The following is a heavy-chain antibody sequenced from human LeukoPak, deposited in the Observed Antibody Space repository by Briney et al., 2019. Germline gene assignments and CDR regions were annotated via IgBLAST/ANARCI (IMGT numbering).Heavy chain of an antibody. CDR1: GFTVSSNY. Sequence: GGSLRLSCAASGFTVSSNYMSWVRQAPGKGLEWVSAISGSGGSTYYADSVKGRFTISRDNSKNTLYLQMNSLRAEDTAVYYCAKDNSEWELLPYYFDYWGQGTLVTVSS. V-gene: IGHV3-23*01. CDR3: AKDNSEWELLPYYFDY. J-gene: IGHJ4*02. CDR2: ISGSGGST. D-gene: IGHD1-26*01.